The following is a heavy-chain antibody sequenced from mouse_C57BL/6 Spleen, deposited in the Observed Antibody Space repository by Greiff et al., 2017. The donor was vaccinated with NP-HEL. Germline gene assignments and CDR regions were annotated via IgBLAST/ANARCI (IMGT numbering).Heavy chain of an antibody. CDR1: GYAFTNYL. D-gene: IGHD1-1*01. CDR2: INPGSGGT. V-gene: IGHV1-54*01. J-gene: IGHJ3*01. Sequence: QVQLKQSGAELVRPGTSVKVSCKASGYAFTNYLIEWVKQRPGQGLEWIGVINPGSGGTNYNEKFKGKATLTADKSSSTAYMQLSSLTSEDSAVYFCARSDYYGSSYGLAYWGQGTLVTVSA. CDR3: ARSDYYGSSYGLAY.